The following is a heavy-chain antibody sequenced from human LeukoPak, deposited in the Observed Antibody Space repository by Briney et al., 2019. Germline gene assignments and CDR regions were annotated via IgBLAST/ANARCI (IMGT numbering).Heavy chain of an antibody. CDR2: ISSSSSYI. CDR3: ARDLTTMVRGEYHRRGFDY. D-gene: IGHD3-10*01. CDR1: GFTFSSYS. V-gene: IGHV3-21*01. Sequence: TGGSLRLSCAASGFTFSSYSMNWVRQAPGKGLEWVSSISSSSSYIYYADSVKGRFTISRDNAKNSLYLQINSLRAEDTAVYYCARDLTTMVRGEYHRRGFDYWGQGTLVTVSS. J-gene: IGHJ4*02.